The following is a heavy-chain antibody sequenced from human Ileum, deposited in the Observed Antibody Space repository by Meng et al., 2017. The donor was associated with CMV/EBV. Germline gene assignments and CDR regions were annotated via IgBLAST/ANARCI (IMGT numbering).Heavy chain of an antibody. CDR3: AALLGGHGSYYYGLEV. CDR1: GGTFSSYA. CDR2: IIPILGIA. D-gene: IGHD3-16*01. V-gene: IGHV1-69*10. Sequence: SVKVSCKASGGTFSSYAISWVRQAPGQGLEWMGGIIPILGIANYAQKFQGRVTITADKSTSTAYMELSSLRSADTAVYYCAALLGGHGSYYYGLEVWGQGTTVTVSS. J-gene: IGHJ6*02.